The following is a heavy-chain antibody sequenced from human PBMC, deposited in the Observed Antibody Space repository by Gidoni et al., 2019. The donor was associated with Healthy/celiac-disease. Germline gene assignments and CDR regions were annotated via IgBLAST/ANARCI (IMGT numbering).Heavy chain of an antibody. Sequence: QVQLQQWGAGLLKPSETLSLTCAVYGGSFSGYYWSWIRQPPGKGLEWIGEINHSGSTNYNPSLNSRVTISVDTSKNQFSLKLSSVTAADTAVYYCARDCSGGSCYYYYGMDVWGQGTTVTVSS. CDR3: ARDCSGGSCYYYYGMDV. V-gene: IGHV4-34*01. J-gene: IGHJ6*02. CDR1: GGSFSGYY. CDR2: INHSGST. D-gene: IGHD2-15*01.